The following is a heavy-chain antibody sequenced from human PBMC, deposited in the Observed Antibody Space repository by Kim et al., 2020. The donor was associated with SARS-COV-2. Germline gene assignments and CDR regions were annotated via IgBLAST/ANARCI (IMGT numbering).Heavy chain of an antibody. J-gene: IGHJ4*02. CDR1: GFTFSDYY. CDR2: ISSSGSTI. V-gene: IGHV3-11*01. Sequence: GGSLRLSCAASGFTFSDYYMSWIRQAPGKGLEWVSYISSSGSTIYYADSVKGRFTISRDNAKNSLYLQMNSLRAEDTAVYYCARVERLWLSWFDYWGQGTLVTVSS. D-gene: IGHD5-18*01. CDR3: ARVERLWLSWFDY.